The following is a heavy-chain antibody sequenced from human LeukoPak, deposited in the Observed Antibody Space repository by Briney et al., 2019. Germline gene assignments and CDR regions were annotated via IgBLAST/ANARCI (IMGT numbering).Heavy chain of an antibody. Sequence: KAGGSLRLSCAASGFTVSANYISWVRQAPGKGLEWVSVMFRDGTTYLTESVKGRFTLSRDYSRSTLYLQMNSLRAEDTAVYYCASGSGVYMFFDCWGQGTLVTVSS. CDR3: ASGSGVYMFFDC. J-gene: IGHJ4*02. CDR1: GFTVSANY. V-gene: IGHV3-53*01. D-gene: IGHD3-10*01. CDR2: MFRDGTT.